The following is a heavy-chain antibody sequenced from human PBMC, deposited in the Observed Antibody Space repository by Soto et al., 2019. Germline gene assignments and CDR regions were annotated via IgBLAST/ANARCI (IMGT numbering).Heavy chain of an antibody. CDR1: GFTFSHAG. J-gene: IGHJ4*01. D-gene: IGHD3-22*01. CDR2: IKSKTDGGTT. V-gene: IGHV3-15*07. Sequence: GGSLRLSCAASGFTFSHAGIHWVRQAPGKGLEWVGRIKSKTDGGTTDYAEPVKGRFAISRDDSNNMVYLQMNSLKIEDTAVYYCTTDSYSTIIIVRFDYWGHGTLVTVSS. CDR3: TTDSYSTIIIVRFDY.